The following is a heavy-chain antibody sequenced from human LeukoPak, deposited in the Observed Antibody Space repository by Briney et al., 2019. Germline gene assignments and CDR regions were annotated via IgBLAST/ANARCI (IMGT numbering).Heavy chain of an antibody. V-gene: IGHV7-4-1*02. CDR3: ACYDCGDY. Sequence: ASVTVSRKASGYTFTSYAMNWVRQVPGQGLEWMGWINTNTGSPTYAQAFTGRFVFSLDTSVSTAYLQISSLKTEDTAVYYCACYDCGDYWGQGTLVTVSS. J-gene: IGHJ4*02. CDR2: INTNTGSP. CDR1: GYTFTSYA. D-gene: IGHD2-2*01.